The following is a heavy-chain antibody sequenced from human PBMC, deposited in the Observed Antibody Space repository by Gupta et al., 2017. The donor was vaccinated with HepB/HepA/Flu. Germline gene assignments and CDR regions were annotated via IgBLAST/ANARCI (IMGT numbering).Heavy chain of an antibody. CDR2: ISWNSGSI. CDR1: GFTCVDYA. J-gene: IGHJ5*02. CDR3: AKDIDSSGYVNWFDP. Sequence: EVQLVESGGRLVQPGRSLRLPRAASGFTCVDYAMHWVRQATGKGLEGVSGISWNSGSIGYADSVKGRFTISRDNAKNSLYLQMKSLRAEDTALYYCAKDIDSSGYVNWFDPGGQGTLVTVSS. V-gene: IGHV3-9*01. D-gene: IGHD3-22*01.